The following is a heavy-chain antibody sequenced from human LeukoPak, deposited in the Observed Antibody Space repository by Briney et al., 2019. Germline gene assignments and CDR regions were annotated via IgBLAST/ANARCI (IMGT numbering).Heavy chain of an antibody. CDR1: GYTFTSYG. J-gene: IGHJ4*02. CDR3: ARGFHGDLNPNAANY. D-gene: IGHD7-27*01. Sequence: ASLKVSCKASGYTFTSYGISWVRQAPGQGLEWMGWINPNSGGTNYAQKFQGRVTMTRDTSISTAYMELRSLRSDDAAVYYCARGFHGDLNPNAANYWGQGTLVTVSS. V-gene: IGHV1-2*02. CDR2: INPNSGGT.